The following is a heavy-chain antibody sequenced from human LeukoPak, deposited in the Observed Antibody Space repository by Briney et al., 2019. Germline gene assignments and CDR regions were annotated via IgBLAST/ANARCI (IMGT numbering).Heavy chain of an antibody. CDR1: GGSISSGGYY. CDR2: IYYSGST. V-gene: IGHV4-31*03. D-gene: IGHD4-17*01. Sequence: SETLSLTCTVSGGSISSGGYYWRWIRQHPGTGLEWIGYIYYSGSTYYNPSLKSRVTISVDTSKNQFSLKLSSVTAADTAVYYCARDHYGDYDLRYFDYWGQGTLVTVSS. CDR3: ARDHYGDYDLRYFDY. J-gene: IGHJ4*02.